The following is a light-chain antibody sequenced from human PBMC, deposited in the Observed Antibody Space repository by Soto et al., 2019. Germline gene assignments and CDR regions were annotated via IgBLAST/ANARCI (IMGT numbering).Light chain of an antibody. J-gene: IGKJ1*01. CDR3: QQYGSSRT. Sequence: EIVLTQSPGTLSLSPGERATLSCRASASVSSRYLAWYKQKPGQAPRLLIYGASSRATGIPDRFCGSGSGTDFTLTIRRLEPEDFAVDYCQQYGSSRTFCQGTKVDNK. V-gene: IGKV3-20*01. CDR2: GAS. CDR1: ASVSSRY.